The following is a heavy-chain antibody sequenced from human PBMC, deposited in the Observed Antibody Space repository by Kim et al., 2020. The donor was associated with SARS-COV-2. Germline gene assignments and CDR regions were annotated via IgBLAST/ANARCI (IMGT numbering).Heavy chain of an antibody. Sequence: SETLSLTCTVSGYSISSGYYWGWIRQPPGKGLEWIGSIYHSGSTYYNPSLKSRVTISVDTSKNQFSLKLSSVTAADTAVYYCAGAPTDILTGYYIGNYYYYYGMDVWGQGTTVTVSS. D-gene: IGHD3-9*01. CDR3: AGAPTDILTGYYIGNYYYYYGMDV. J-gene: IGHJ6*02. CDR1: GYSISSGYY. V-gene: IGHV4-38-2*02. CDR2: IYHSGST.